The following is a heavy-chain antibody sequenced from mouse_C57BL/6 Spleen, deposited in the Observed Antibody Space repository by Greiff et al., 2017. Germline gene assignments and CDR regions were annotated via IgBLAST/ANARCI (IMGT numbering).Heavy chain of an antibody. J-gene: IGHJ2*01. CDR2: ISRGSSTI. V-gene: IGHV5-17*01. CDR3: ARKSNYGGYFDY. Sequence: EVKLMESGGGLVKPGGSLKLSCAASGFTFSDSGMHWVRQAPEKGLEWVAYISRGSSTIYYADTVKGRYTISRENAKNTLFLQMTSLRSEYTAMYYCARKSNYGGYFDYWGQGTTLTVSS. CDR1: GFTFSDSG. D-gene: IGHD2-5*01.